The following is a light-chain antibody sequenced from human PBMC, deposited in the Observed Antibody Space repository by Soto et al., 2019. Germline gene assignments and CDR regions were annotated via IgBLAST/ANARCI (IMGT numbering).Light chain of an antibody. Sequence: EIVLTQSPGTLSLSPGERATLSCRASQSVSSSDLAWYQQKPGQAPRLLIYGASSRATGIPDRFSGSGSGTDFTLAISRLEPEDFAVYYCQQYRSTPPYTFGQGTKLEIK. CDR1: QSVSSSD. CDR3: QQYRSTPPYT. CDR2: GAS. J-gene: IGKJ2*01. V-gene: IGKV3-20*01.